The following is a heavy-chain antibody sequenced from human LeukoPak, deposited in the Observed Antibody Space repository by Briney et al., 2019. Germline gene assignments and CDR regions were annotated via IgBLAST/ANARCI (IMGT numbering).Heavy chain of an antibody. CDR1: GGIFSSYT. J-gene: IGHJ2*01. CDR2: FDPEDGET. V-gene: IGHV1-24*01. Sequence: ASVKVSCKASGGIFSSYTFNWVRQAPGKGLEWMGGFDPEDGETIYAQKFQGRVTMTEDTSTDTAYMELSSLRSEDTAVYYCATQYRNGDPRIWGRGTLVTVSS. D-gene: IGHD4-17*01. CDR3: ATQYRNGDPRI.